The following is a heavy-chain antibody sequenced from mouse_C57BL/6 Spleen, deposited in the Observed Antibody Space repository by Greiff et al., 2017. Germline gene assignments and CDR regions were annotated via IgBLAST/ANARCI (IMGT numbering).Heavy chain of an antibody. CDR2: IYPGDGDT. CDR3: ERGLYNDYDDGGDY. D-gene: IGHD2-4*01. J-gene: IGHJ2*01. Sequence: VQLQESGPELVKPGASVKISCKASGYAFSSSWMNWVKQRPGKGLEWIGRIYPGDGDTNYNEKFKGKATVTADKSSSTAYMQLSSLTSEDAAVYFYERGLYNDYDDGGDYWGQGTTLTVSS. CDR1: GYAFSSSW. V-gene: IGHV1-82*01.